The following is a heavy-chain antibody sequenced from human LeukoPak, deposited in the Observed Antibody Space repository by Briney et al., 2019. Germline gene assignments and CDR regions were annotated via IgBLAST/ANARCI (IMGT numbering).Heavy chain of an antibody. CDR2: VHYDGGT. J-gene: IGHJ5*02. CDR1: GFTFSSYA. V-gene: IGHV4-59*12. D-gene: IGHD6-25*01. Sequence: LRLSCPASGFTFSSYAMSWVRQPPGNGLEWIGNVHYDGGTASNPPLKSRATMSLDTSTNQFYMKMNSVTATDTALYYCARVVTAAGLDLWGQGILVTIS. CDR3: ARVVTAAGLDL.